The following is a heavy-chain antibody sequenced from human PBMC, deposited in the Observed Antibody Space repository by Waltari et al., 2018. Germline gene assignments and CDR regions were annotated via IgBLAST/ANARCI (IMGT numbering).Heavy chain of an antibody. D-gene: IGHD2-15*01. V-gene: IGHV3-48*02. Sequence: EVQLVEAGGGLVQPGGSLRLPCAASGLTFSSNRRNWIRQAPGKGLEWVSYIIVSSGHIYYANSVKGRFTIARDNAKNSLYLQIDSLRHEDAAVYYCARVLRSRTNYYFYYMDVWGKVPTVTVSS. CDR2: IIVSSGHI. CDR3: ARVLRSRTNYYFYYMDV. J-gene: IGHJ6*03. CDR1: GLTFSSNR.